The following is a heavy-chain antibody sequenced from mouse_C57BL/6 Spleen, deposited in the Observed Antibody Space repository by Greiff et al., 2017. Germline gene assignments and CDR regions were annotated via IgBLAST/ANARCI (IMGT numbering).Heavy chain of an antibody. CDR3: ARQGYSGAMDY. D-gene: IGHD2-12*01. V-gene: IGHV5-2*01. J-gene: IGHJ4*01. Sequence: EVLLVESGGGLVQPGESLKLSCESNEYEFPSHDMSWVRKTPGKRLELVAAINSDGGSTYYPDTMEGSFILSRDKTKKTLYMQMSSLRSEDTAVYYCARQGYSGAMDYWGQGTSVTVSS. CDR2: INSDGGST. CDR1: EYEFPSHD.